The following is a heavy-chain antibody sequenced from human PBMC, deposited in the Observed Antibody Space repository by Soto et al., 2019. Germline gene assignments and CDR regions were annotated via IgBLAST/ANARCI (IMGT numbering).Heavy chain of an antibody. J-gene: IGHJ6*02. V-gene: IGHV4-59*01. CDR3: ARDSLTTGTNYYYGMDV. CDR2: IYYSGST. Sequence: SETLSLTCTVSGGSISSYYWSWIRQPPGKGLEWIGYIYYSGSTNYNPSLKSRVTISVDTSKNQFSLKLSSVTAADTAVYYCARDSLTTGTNYYYGMDVWGQGTTVTVSS. D-gene: IGHD1-1*01. CDR1: GGSISSYY.